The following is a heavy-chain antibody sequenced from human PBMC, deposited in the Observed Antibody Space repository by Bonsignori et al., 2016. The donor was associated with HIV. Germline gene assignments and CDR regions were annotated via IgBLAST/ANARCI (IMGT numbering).Heavy chain of an antibody. CDR2: ISSSSTI. D-gene: IGHD6-13*01. CDR1: GFTFSSYS. CDR3: ARDLPSSWYDAFSYYYYYMDV. V-gene: IGHV3-48*02. Sequence: GGSLRLSCAASGFTFSSYSMNWVRQAPGKGLEWVSYISSSSTIYYADSVKGRFTISRDNAKNSLYLQMNSLRDEDTAVYYCARDLPSSWYDAFSYYYYYMDVWGQRDHGHRLL. J-gene: IGHJ6*03.